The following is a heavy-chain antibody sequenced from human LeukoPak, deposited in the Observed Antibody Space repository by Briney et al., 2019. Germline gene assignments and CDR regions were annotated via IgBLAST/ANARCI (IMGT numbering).Heavy chain of an antibody. J-gene: IGHJ5*02. D-gene: IGHD1-26*01. CDR2: ISASGTSI. Sequence: PGGSLRLSCATSGFTFSTYTMNWVRPAPGKGLEWVSFISASGTSIYYADSVRGRFTISRDNAKNSLYLQMNSLRAEDTAVYYCARDGTWGPGTLVTVSS. CDR1: GFTFSTYT. V-gene: IGHV3-21*01. CDR3: ARDGT.